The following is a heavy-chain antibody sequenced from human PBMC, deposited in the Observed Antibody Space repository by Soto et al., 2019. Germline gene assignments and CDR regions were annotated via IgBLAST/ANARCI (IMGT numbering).Heavy chain of an antibody. CDR3: ARTYSGTHSPPYYFDY. CDR2: IYPGDSDT. J-gene: IGHJ4*02. D-gene: IGHD1-26*01. Sequence: EVQLAQSGAEVKKPGESLKISCKGSGYSFTKYWIGWVRQMPGKGLEWMGIIYPGDSDTRYSPSFQGQVTISADKSINTAYLQWSSLKASDTATYSCARTYSGTHSPPYYFDYWGQGSLVTVSS. V-gene: IGHV5-51*01. CDR1: GYSFTKYW.